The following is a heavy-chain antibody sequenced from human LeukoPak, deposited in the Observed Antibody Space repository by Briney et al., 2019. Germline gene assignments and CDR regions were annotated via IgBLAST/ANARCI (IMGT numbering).Heavy chain of an antibody. V-gene: IGHV1-2*02. CDR2: INPNSGGT. Sequence: GASVKVSCKTSGYTFTDYYLHWVRQAPGQGLEWMGWINPNSGGTNYAQKFQGRVTMTRDTSISTAYMELSRLRSDDTAVYYCAAGSDLYGFDLWGQGTMVTVSS. CDR1: GYTFTDYY. CDR3: AAGSDLYGFDL. J-gene: IGHJ3*01. D-gene: IGHD2-15*01.